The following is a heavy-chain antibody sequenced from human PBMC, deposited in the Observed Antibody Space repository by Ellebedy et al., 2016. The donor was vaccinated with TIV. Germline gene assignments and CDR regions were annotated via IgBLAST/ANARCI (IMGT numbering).Heavy chain of an antibody. CDR1: GGSISSSNW. CDR3: ARGYSSGWGYDY. V-gene: IGHV4-4*02. Sequence: MPSETLSLTCAVSGGSISSSNWWSWVRQPPGKGLEWNGEIYHSGSTNYNPSLKGRVTISVDKSKTQFSLKLSSVKAADTAVYYCARGYSSGWGYDYWGQGTLVTVSS. J-gene: IGHJ4*02. D-gene: IGHD6-19*01. CDR2: IYHSGST.